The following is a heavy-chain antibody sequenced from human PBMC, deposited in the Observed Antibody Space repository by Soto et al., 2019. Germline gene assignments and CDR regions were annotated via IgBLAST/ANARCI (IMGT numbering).Heavy chain of an antibody. CDR1: GYSFSTHW. J-gene: IGHJ5*01. V-gene: IGHV5-51*01. D-gene: IGHD1-26*01. Sequence: PGESLKISCKGSGYSFSTHWIGWVRQMPGKGLEWMGIIFPSDSDTRYSPSSQGQVTISADKSISTAYLQWSSLKASDTAMYYCAILFGSGCSGFDPFGQETLLTISS. CDR2: IFPSDSDT. CDR3: AILFGSGCSGFDP.